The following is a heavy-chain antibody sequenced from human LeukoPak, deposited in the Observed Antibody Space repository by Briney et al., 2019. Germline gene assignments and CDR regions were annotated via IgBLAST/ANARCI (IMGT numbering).Heavy chain of an antibody. D-gene: IGHD3-22*01. CDR2: INHSGST. Sequence: PSETLSLTCAVYGESFSGHYWSWIRQPPGKGLEWIGEINHSGSTNYNPSLKSRVTISVDTSKNQFSLKLSSVTAADTAVYYCARGAPMIASPFDYWGQGTLVTVSS. CDR1: GESFSGHY. J-gene: IGHJ4*02. CDR3: ARGAPMIASPFDY. V-gene: IGHV4-34*01.